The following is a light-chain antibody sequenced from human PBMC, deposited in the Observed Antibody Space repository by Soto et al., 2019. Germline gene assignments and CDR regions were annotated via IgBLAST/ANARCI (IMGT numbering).Light chain of an antibody. CDR3: SSYTTFTSLVV. Sequence: QSALTQPASVSGSPGQSITISCTGTSSDVGNSNRVSWYQHHPGTDPKVMIYEGIKRPSGVSIRFSGSKSGNTASLTISGLQAEDEADYYCSSYTTFTSLVVFGGGTKLTVL. CDR1: SSDVGNSNR. J-gene: IGLJ3*02. V-gene: IGLV2-14*02. CDR2: EGI.